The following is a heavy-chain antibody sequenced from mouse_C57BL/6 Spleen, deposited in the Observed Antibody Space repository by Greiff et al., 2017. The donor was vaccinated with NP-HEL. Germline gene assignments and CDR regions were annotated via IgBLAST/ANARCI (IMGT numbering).Heavy chain of an antibody. Sequence: EVQLVESGEGLVKPGGSLKLSCAASGFTFSSYAMSWVRQTPEKRLEWVAYISSGSSTIYYADTVKGRFTISRDNAKNTLFLQMTSLRSEDTAMYYCARGLGAMDYWGQGTSVTVSS. V-gene: IGHV5-17*01. D-gene: IGHD3-3*01. J-gene: IGHJ4*01. CDR3: ARGLGAMDY. CDR1: GFTFSSYA. CDR2: ISSGSSTI.